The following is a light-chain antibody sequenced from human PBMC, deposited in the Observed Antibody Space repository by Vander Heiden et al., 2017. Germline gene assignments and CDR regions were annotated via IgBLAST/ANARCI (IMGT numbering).Light chain of an antibody. V-gene: IGLV6-57*01. J-gene: IGLJ3*02. CDR1: SGSIASNY. Sequence: NFMLTQPHSVSESPGKTVTSSCTRSSGSIASNYVQWYQQRPGSSPTTVIYEDNQRPSGVPDRFSGSIDSSSTSASLTISGLKTEDEADYYCQSYDSSNLNWVFGGGTKLTVL. CDR3: QSYDSSNLNWV. CDR2: EDN.